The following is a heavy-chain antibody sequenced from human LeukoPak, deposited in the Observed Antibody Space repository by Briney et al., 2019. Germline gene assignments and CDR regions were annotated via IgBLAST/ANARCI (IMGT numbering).Heavy chain of an antibody. Sequence: PGGSLRLSCEASGFTFSSYEMNWVRQAPGKGLEWVSFISSSGSTIYYADSVKGRFTISRDNAKNSLYLQINSLRAEDTAVYYCARDRVIQLWSYLDYWGQGTLVTVSS. D-gene: IGHD5-18*01. V-gene: IGHV3-48*03. CDR2: ISSSGSTI. CDR3: ARDRVIQLWSYLDY. J-gene: IGHJ4*02. CDR1: GFTFSSYE.